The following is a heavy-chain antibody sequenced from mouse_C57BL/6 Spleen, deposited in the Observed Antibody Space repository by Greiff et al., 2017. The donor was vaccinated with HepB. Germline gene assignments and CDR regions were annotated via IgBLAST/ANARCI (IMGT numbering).Heavy chain of an antibody. D-gene: IGHD1-1*02. J-gene: IGHJ1*03. CDR1: GYTFTSYW. CDR3: AREGAGNWYFDV. CDR2: INPSNGGT. Sequence: VKLQQPGTELVKPGASVKLSCKASGYTFTSYWMHWVKQRPGQGLEWIGNINPSNGGTNYNEKFKSKATLTVDKSSSTAYMQLSSLTSEDSAVYYCAREGAGNWYFDVWGTGTTVTVSS. V-gene: IGHV1-53*01.